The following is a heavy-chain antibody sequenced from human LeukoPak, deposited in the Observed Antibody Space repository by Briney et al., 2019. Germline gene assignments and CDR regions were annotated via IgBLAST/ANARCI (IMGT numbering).Heavy chain of an antibody. D-gene: IGHD3-3*01. V-gene: IGHV4-59*01. Sequence: SETLSLTCSVSRGSINSYYWSWIRQSPGKGLEWIGYVRYSGSTHYNTSLKSRVTISVDTSKKYFSLKLTSVTAADTAVYYCARFLETDNCFDPWGQGILVIVSS. CDR2: VRYSGST. J-gene: IGHJ5*02. CDR1: RGSINSYY. CDR3: ARFLETDNCFDP.